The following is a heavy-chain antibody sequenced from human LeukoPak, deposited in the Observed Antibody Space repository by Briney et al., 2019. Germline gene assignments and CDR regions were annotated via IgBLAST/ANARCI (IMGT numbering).Heavy chain of an antibody. J-gene: IGHJ2*01. Sequence: SETLSLTCTVSGGSICTSTYYGGRIRQPPGKGLEWIGSISYSGSTYNNPSLKSRVTISVDTSKNQFFLKLSSVTAPDTAVYYCARRVYSGSYNWYFDLWGRGTLVTVSS. CDR1: GGSICTSTYY. CDR2: ISYSGST. D-gene: IGHD1-26*01. CDR3: ARRVYSGSYNWYFDL. V-gene: IGHV4-39*01.